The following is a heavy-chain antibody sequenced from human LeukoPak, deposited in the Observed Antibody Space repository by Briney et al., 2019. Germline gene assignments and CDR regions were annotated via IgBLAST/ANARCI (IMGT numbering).Heavy chain of an antibody. CDR2: INSDGSSS. V-gene: IGHV3-74*01. Sequence: TGGSERLSCAASGFTFSNYWMHWVSQAPGKGLEWVSRINSDGSSSNYADSQEGRTTMSRDNAKSMVYLQMDGLRAEDTAVFSCVRQAVSGDSGIAYWARG. CDR1: GFTFSNYW. D-gene: IGHD4-17*01. J-gene: IGHJ4*02. CDR3: VRQAVSGDSGIAY.